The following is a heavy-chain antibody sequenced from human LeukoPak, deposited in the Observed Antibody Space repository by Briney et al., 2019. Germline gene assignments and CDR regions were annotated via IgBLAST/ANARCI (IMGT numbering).Heavy chain of an antibody. D-gene: IGHD2-2*01. V-gene: IGHV3-53*01. J-gene: IGHJ6*03. CDR1: GFTVSSNY. CDR3: RYQLLRDYYYYMDV. CDR2: LFSDGTT. Sequence: PGGSLRLSCAASGFTVSSNYMSWVRQAPGKGLEWVSMLFSDGTTSYADSVKGRFTISRDNAKNSLYLQMNSLRAEDTAVYYCRYQLLRDYYYYMDVWGKGTTVTVSS.